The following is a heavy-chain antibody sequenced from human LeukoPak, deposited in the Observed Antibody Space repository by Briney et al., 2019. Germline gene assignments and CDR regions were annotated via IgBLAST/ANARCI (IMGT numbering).Heavy chain of an antibody. Sequence: GGSLRLSCAASGFTFGTFAMNWVRQAPGKEPEWVSYISRTSSTIYYADSVKGRFTVSRDNGEQSLYLQMNSLRLEDTALYYCARDGYNWADLWGQGTLVSVSS. CDR1: GFTFGTFA. J-gene: IGHJ5*02. V-gene: IGHV3-48*01. CDR3: ARDGYNWADL. CDR2: ISRTSSTI. D-gene: IGHD5-24*01.